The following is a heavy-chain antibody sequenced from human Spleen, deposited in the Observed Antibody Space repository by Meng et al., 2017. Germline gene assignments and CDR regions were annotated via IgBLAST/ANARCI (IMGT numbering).Heavy chain of an antibody. V-gene: IGHV1-2*06. J-gene: IGHJ4*02. CDR2: INPNSGAA. Sequence: VPLGQAGAGVKKPGASVTVACKASGYTFTGYFLHWVRQAPGQGLEWMGRINPNSGAANYAQKFQGRVTLTRDTSISTAYMELSSLRSDDTAVYYCIYYYDTSGYYFWGQGTLVTVAS. CDR3: IYYYDTSGYYF. CDR1: GYTFTGYF. D-gene: IGHD3-22*01.